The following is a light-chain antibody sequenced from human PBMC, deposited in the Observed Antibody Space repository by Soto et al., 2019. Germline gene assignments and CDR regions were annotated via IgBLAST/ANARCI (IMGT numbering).Light chain of an antibody. Sequence: EIVLTQSPGTLSLSPGERATLLCRASQSVSSSCFAWYQQKPGQAPRLLIYGASSRATGIPDRFSGSGSGTDFTLTISSLEPEDFAVYYCQQYGSSPQTFGQGTTLEIK. CDR1: QSVSSSC. V-gene: IGKV3-20*01. CDR3: QQYGSSPQT. CDR2: GAS. J-gene: IGKJ2*01.